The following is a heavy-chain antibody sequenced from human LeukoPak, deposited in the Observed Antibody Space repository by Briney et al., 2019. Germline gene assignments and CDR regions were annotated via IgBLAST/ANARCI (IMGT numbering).Heavy chain of an antibody. CDR2: ISWNSGSI. CDR3: ARKSRLQNYYYYGMDV. Sequence: GGSLRPSCAASGFTFDDYAMHWVRQAPGKGLEWVSGISWNSGSIGYADSVKGRFTISRDNAKNSLYLQMNSLRAEDTAVYYCARKSRLQNYYYYGMDVWGQGSTVTVSS. CDR1: GFTFDDYA. D-gene: IGHD4-4*01. V-gene: IGHV3-9*01. J-gene: IGHJ6*02.